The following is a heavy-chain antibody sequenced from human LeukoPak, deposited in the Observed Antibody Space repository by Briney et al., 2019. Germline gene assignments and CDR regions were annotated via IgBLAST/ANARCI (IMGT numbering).Heavy chain of an antibody. V-gene: IGHV4-34*01. D-gene: IGHD6-13*01. CDR2: INHSGST. J-gene: IGHJ5*02. Sequence: SETLSLTCAVYGGSFGGYYWSWIRQPPGKGLEWIGEINHSGSTNYNPSLKSRVTISVDTSKNQFSLRLSSVTAADTAVYYCARGLFRQQSWFDPWGQGTLVTVSS. CDR3: ARGLFRQQSWFDP. CDR1: GGSFGGYY.